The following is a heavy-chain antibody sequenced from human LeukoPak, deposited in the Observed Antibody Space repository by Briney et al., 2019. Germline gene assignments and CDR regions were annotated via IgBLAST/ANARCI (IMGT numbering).Heavy chain of an antibody. CDR1: GGSISSGGYY. V-gene: IGHV4-31*03. Sequence: NASETLSLTCTVSGGSISSGGYYWSWIRQHPGKGLEWIGYIYYSGSTYYNPSLKSRVTISVDTSKNQFSLKLSSVTAADTAVYYCAVDILTVSDYWGQGTLVTVSS. D-gene: IGHD3-9*01. CDR2: IYYSGST. CDR3: AVDILTVSDY. J-gene: IGHJ4*02.